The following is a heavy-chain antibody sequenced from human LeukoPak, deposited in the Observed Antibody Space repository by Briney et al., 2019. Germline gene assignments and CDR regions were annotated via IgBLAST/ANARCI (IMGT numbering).Heavy chain of an antibody. V-gene: IGHV3-7*01. Sequence: GGSLRLSCAASGFTFSSYEMNWVRQAPGKGLEWVANIKEDGSDKNYVESLKGRFTISRDNAKNSLYLQVDSLRAEDTAVYYCARDAGYGYDRFDYWGQGTQVTVSS. J-gene: IGHJ4*02. CDR2: IKEDGSDK. CDR1: GFTFSSYE. D-gene: IGHD5-18*01. CDR3: ARDAGYGYDRFDY.